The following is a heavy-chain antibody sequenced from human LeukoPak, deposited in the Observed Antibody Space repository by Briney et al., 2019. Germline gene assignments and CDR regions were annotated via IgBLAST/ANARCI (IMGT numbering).Heavy chain of an antibody. CDR3: AKEGRPNSGGGYYDY. Sequence: GGSLRLSCAASGFSFRTYAMGWVRQAPGKGLKGASTVGEGGVLTYYAASVKGRFTVSRDNSKNTLYLQMNSLRAEDTAVYYCAKEGRPNSGGGYYDYWGQGTRVTVSS. D-gene: IGHD3-22*01. J-gene: IGHJ4*02. CDR2: VGEGGVLT. V-gene: IGHV3-23*01. CDR1: GFSFRTYA.